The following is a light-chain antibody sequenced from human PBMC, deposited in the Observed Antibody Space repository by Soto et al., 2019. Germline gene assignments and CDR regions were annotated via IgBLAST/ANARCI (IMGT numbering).Light chain of an antibody. V-gene: IGKV3-20*01. CDR1: QSVSSSY. J-gene: IGKJ1*01. CDR3: QQYSTYTPRT. Sequence: EIVLTQSPGTLSLSPGERATLSCRASQSVSSSYLAWYQQKPGQAPRLLMSGTSNRATGTPDRFSGSGSGTDFTLTISSLQPDDFATYYCQQYSTYTPRTFGQGTKV. CDR2: GTS.